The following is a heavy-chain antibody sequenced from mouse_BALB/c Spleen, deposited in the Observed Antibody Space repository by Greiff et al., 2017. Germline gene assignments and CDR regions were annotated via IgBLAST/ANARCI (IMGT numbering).Heavy chain of an antibody. CDR1: GFTFSSYY. CDR2: INSNGGST. J-gene: IGHJ3*01. CDR3: ARPLYGYDGFAY. V-gene: IGHV5-6-2*01. D-gene: IGHD2-2*01. Sequence: EVKVEESGGGLVKLGGSLKLSCAASGFTFSSYYMSWVRQTPEKRLELVAAINSNGGSTYYPDTVKGRFTISRDNAKNTLYLQMSSLKSEDTALYYCARPLYGYDGFAYWGQGTLVTVSA.